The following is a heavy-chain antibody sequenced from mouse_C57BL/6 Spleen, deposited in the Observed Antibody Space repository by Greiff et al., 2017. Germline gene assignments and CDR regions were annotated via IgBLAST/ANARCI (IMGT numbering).Heavy chain of an antibody. CDR3: ARDSLYYYGSSHYYAMDY. V-gene: IGHV1-72*01. Sequence: VQLQQPGAELVKPGASVKLSCKASGYTFTSYWMHWVKQRPGRGLEWIGRIDPNSGGTKYNEKFKSKATLTVDKPSSTAYMQLSSLTSEDSAVYYCARDSLYYYGSSHYYAMDYWGQGTSVTVSS. D-gene: IGHD1-1*01. CDR1: GYTFTSYW. CDR2: IDPNSGGT. J-gene: IGHJ4*01.